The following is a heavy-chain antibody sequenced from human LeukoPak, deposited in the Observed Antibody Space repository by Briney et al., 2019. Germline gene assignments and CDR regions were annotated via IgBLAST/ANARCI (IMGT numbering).Heavy chain of an antibody. D-gene: IGHD2-15*01. CDR1: GFTFGTYA. CDR2: IRRSGINT. Sequence: GRSLRLSCAASGFTFGTYAMSWVRQAPGKGLEWVASIRRSGINTHYADSVKGRFTISRDNSKNTLYVQINSLSVEATAIDDCYKSGGFCSSGGCYEFDNWGQGTLVTVSS. J-gene: IGHJ4*02. V-gene: IGHV3-23*01. CDR3: YKSGGFCSSGGCYEFDN.